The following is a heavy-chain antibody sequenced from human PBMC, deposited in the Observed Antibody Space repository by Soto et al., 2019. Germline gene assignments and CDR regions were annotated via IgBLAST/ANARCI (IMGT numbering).Heavy chain of an antibody. V-gene: IGHV3-30-3*01. CDR2: ISFDGNKK. CDR1: GFTFSSYT. CDR3: GRDRRFGDGYNLGFDY. Sequence: QVQLVESGGGVVQPGRSLRLSCTASGFTFSSYTMHWVRQAPGKGLEWVALISFDGNKKYYADSVKDRFTVSRDNSKNTLYVQMNSLRREDTAVYYWGRDRRFGDGYNLGFDYWGQGTLVTVSS. J-gene: IGHJ4*02. D-gene: IGHD5-12*01.